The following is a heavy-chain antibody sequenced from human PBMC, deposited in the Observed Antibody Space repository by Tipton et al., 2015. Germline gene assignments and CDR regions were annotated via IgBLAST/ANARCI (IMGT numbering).Heavy chain of an antibody. D-gene: IGHD4-11*01. CDR1: GGSISSYY. CDR2: IHSSGST. Sequence: LRLSCTVSGGSISSYYWTWIRQSRGKGLEWIGYIHSSGSTNYNPSLKSRVTISVDTSKNQFSLKLSSVTAADTAVYYCAAMATVTTVWYWGQGTLVTVSS. V-gene: IGHV4-59*01. J-gene: IGHJ4*02. CDR3: AAMATVTTVWY.